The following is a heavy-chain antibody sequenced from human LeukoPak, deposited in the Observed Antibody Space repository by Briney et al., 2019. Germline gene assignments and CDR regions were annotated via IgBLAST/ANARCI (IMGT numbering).Heavy chain of an antibody. CDR3: ARGNRYLDF. Sequence: GGSLRLSCAASGFAVSSNSMNWVRQPPGKGLEWVSLIYSGGSTFYGDSVKGRFTFSRDNSKNTVYLQMTSLRAEDTAVYYCARGNRYLDFWGQGTLVTVSS. V-gene: IGHV3-66*01. D-gene: IGHD1-14*01. CDR2: IYSGGST. J-gene: IGHJ4*02. CDR1: GFAVSSNS.